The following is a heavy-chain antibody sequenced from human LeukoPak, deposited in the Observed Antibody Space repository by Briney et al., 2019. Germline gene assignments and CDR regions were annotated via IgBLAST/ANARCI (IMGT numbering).Heavy chain of an antibody. CDR1: GYSFTNYG. Sequence: ASVKVSCKASGYSFTNYGLIWVRQTPGQGLQWMGWISAHNGNTNYAQKLQGRVTLTADTSTSTVYMELRSLTSDDTAVYYCARAETTLLLNYWGQGTLVTVSS. CDR3: ARAETTLLLNY. V-gene: IGHV1-18*01. CDR2: ISAHNGNT. J-gene: IGHJ4*02. D-gene: IGHD4-11*01.